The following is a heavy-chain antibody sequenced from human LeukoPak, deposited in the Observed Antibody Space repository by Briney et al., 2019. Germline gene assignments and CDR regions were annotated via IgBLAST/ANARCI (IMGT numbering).Heavy chain of an antibody. Sequence: GASVMVSCKVSGYSLTELSMHWVRQAPGKGLEWVGGFSPGDGETIYAQRFQGRVTMNEATSTDTAYMELRSLTYEDTAVYYCATRLGEFSSRDAFNIWGQGTMVTVSS. CDR1: GYSLTELS. V-gene: IGHV1-24*01. CDR3: ATRLGEFSSRDAFNI. CDR2: FSPGDGET. J-gene: IGHJ3*02. D-gene: IGHD3-16*02.